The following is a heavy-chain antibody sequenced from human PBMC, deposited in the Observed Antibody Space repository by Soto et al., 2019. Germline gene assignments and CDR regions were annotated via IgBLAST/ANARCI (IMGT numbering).Heavy chain of an antibody. J-gene: IGHJ6*02. V-gene: IGHV3-33*01. D-gene: IGHD4-4*01. CDR2: IWYDGSNK. CDR3: AGDLVGRTVQPGYYYYGMEV. Sequence: QVQLVESGGGVVQHGRSLRLSCAASGFTFSSYGMHWVRQAPGKGLEWVAVIWYDGSNKYYADSVKGRFTISRNKSKNTLYLQLNSLRAEDKAVYYCAGDLVGRTVQPGYYYYGMEVWGQGTPVTVSS. CDR1: GFTFSSYG.